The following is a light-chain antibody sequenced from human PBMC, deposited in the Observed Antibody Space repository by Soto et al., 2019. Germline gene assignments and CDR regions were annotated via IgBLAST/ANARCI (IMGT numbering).Light chain of an antibody. CDR2: GDS. V-gene: IGLV1-40*01. CDR1: ISNIGAGYH. Sequence: SLPRQPASVCGAPGQRCTISCTGSISNIGAGYHVHWYHQLPGAAPKLLIFGDSNRPSGVPDRFSGSKSGTSASLAITGLQADDEGDYYCQSSDSRLSGSDVFGTGTKGTV. CDR3: QSSDSRLSGSDV. J-gene: IGLJ1*01.